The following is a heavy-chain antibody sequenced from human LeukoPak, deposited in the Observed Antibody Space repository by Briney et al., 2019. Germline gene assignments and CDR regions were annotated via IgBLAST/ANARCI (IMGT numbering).Heavy chain of an antibody. Sequence: SETLSLTCTVSGGSINSGGYYWSWIRQPAGKGLEWIGRIYTSGSTNYNPSLKSRVTISVDTSKNQFSLKLSSVTAADTAVYYCARGRGDSDFDYWGQGTLVTVSS. CDR3: ARGRGDSDFDY. CDR2: IYTSGST. V-gene: IGHV4-61*02. CDR1: GGSINSGGYY. D-gene: IGHD3-16*01. J-gene: IGHJ4*02.